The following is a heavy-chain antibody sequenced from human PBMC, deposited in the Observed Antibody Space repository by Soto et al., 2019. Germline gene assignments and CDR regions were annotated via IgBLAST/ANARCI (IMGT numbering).Heavy chain of an antibody. CDR2: INAHSGGT. D-gene: IGHD6-6*01. Sequence: ASVKVSCKASGFSFTGYYIHWLRQAPGQGLEWMGWINAHSGGTEYAQKFQGRVTLTRDTSVATAYLTLTSLTSDDTALYYCAKDLTRQLAYWLDPWGQGTQVTVSS. CDR3: AKDLTRQLAYWLDP. J-gene: IGHJ5*02. CDR1: GFSFTGYY. V-gene: IGHV1-2*02.